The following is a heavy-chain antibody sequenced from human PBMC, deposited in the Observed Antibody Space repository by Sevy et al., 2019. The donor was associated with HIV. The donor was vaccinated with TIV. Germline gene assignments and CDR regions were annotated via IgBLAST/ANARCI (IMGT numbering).Heavy chain of an antibody. CDR2: ISGSTTNT. Sequence: GGSLRLSCAASGFTFRTYAMSWVRQAPGMGLEWVSSISGSTTNTNYADSVKGRFTFSRDNSKNTRYLQMNSLKADDTAIYYCAKPPIGWTREGFDQWGQGTLVTVSS. D-gene: IGHD6-19*01. CDR3: AKPPIGWTREGFDQ. J-gene: IGHJ4*02. CDR1: GFTFRTYA. V-gene: IGHV3-23*01.